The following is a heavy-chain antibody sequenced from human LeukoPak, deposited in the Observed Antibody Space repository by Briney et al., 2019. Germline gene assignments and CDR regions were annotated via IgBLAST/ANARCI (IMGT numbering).Heavy chain of an antibody. Sequence: ASVKVSCKGSGYTFTSYYMHWVRQAPGQGLEWMGWINPNSGGTKYAQKFQGRVTLTRDTSISTAYMELSRLRSDDTAVYYCARSADDTFDVWGQGTMVTVSS. CDR2: INPNSGGT. D-gene: IGHD6-19*01. CDR1: GYTFTSYY. CDR3: ARSADDTFDV. J-gene: IGHJ3*01. V-gene: IGHV1-2*02.